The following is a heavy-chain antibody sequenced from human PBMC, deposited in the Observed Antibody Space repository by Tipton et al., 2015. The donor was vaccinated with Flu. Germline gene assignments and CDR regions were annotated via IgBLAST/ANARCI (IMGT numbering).Heavy chain of an antibody. V-gene: IGHV4-30-4*01. CDR3: ASAHRLVGTTVVTGLVY. CDR2: IYYSGST. Sequence: TLSLTCTVSGGSISSGDYYWSWIRQPPGKGLEWIGYIYYSGSTYYNPSLKSRVTISVDTSKNQFSLKLSSVTAADTAVYYCASAHRLVGTTVVTGLVYWGQGTLVTVSS. J-gene: IGHJ4*02. CDR1: GGSISSGDYY. D-gene: IGHD4-23*01.